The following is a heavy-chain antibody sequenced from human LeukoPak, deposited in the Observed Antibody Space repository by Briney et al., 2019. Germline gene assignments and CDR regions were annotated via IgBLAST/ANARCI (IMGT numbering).Heavy chain of an antibody. V-gene: IGHV3-33*01. CDR2: IWYDGSNK. J-gene: IGHJ4*02. CDR1: GFTFNSYA. CDR3: ARAGSGWYEIDS. D-gene: IGHD6-19*01. Sequence: GGSLRLSCAASGFTFNSYAMHWVRQAPGKGLDWVAVIWYDGSNKYYADSVKGRFTISRDNSKNTLYLQMNSLRAEDTALYYCARAGSGWYEIDSWGQGTLVTASS.